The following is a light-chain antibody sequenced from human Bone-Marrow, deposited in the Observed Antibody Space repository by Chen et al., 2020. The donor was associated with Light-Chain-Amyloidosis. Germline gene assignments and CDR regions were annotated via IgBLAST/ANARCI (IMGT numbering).Light chain of an antibody. CDR2: GAS. CDR1: QSLSSN. V-gene: IGKV3-15*01. J-gene: IGKJ1*01. CDR3: QQYNNWPPT. Sequence: EIVMTQSPATLSVSPGERATLSCRASQSLSSNLAWYQQKPGQTPRLLIYGASTRATGIPARFSGSGSATEFTLTISSLQSEDFAVYYCQQYNNWPPTFGQGTKVEIK.